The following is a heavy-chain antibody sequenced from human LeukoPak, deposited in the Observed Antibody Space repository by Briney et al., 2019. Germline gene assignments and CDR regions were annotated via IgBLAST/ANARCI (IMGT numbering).Heavy chain of an antibody. CDR3: ARPLYGDFAKYFQR. CDR1: GFTFSSYW. D-gene: IGHD4-17*01. CDR2: INKDGSST. V-gene: IGHV3-74*01. J-gene: IGHJ1*01. Sequence: PGGSLRLSCAASGFTFSSYWMHWVRQAPGKGLVWVSHINKDGSSTSYADSVKGRFTISRDNAKNTLYLQMSSLGAEDTALYYCARPLYGDFAKYFQRWGQDTLVTVSS.